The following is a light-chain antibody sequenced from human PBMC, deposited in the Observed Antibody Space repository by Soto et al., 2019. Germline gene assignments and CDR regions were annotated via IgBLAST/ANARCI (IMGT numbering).Light chain of an antibody. CDR3: QQYNNWPPS. Sequence: EIVMTQSPATLSVSPGERATLSCRACQSVSGNLAWYQQKPGQAPRLLIYCASTRATGIPARFSGSGSGTESTLTISSLQSEDFAVYYWQQYNNWPPSFGQGTKVEIK. J-gene: IGKJ1*01. CDR2: CAS. V-gene: IGKV3-15*01. CDR1: QSVSGN.